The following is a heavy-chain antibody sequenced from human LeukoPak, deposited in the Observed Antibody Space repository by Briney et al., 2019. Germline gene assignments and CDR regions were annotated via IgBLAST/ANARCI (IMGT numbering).Heavy chain of an antibody. CDR1: GGSISSYY. Sequence: SETLSLTCTVSGGSISSYYWSWLRQPPGKGLEWIGDIYCSGNTNFNTSLKSRVTLSVDTSKNQFSLQLSSVTAADTAVYYCARHSNGGDCSGGSCDVFDYWGQGTLVTASS. V-gene: IGHV4-59*08. CDR3: ARHSNGGDCSGGSCDVFDY. CDR2: IYCSGNT. D-gene: IGHD2-15*01. J-gene: IGHJ4*02.